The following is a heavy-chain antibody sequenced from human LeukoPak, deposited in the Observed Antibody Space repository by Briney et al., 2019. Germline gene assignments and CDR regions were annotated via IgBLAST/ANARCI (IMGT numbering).Heavy chain of an antibody. D-gene: IGHD6-19*01. V-gene: IGHV4-34*01. CDR2: INHSGST. CDR3: ARYSSGWYRYYGMDV. J-gene: IGHJ6*02. CDR1: GGSFSGYY. Sequence: SETLSLTCAVYGGSFSGYYWSWIRQPPGKGLEWIGEINHSGSTNYNPSLKSRVTISVDTSKNQFSLKLSSVTAADTAVYYCARYSSGWYRYYGMDVWGQGTTVTVSS.